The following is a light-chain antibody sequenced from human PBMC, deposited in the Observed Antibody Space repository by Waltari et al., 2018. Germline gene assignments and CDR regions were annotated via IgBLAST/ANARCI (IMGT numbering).Light chain of an antibody. Sequence: QSVLTQPPSVSAAPGQRVTLSCSGGSSNIGNNYVYWYRQFPGTAPKLLIYENTERPSGIPGRFSGSKSGTSATLDITGLQAGDEADYYCGAWDDRLNVYVFGTGTRVTVL. CDR1: SSNIGNNY. J-gene: IGLJ1*01. CDR2: ENT. CDR3: GAWDDRLNVYV. V-gene: IGLV1-51*02.